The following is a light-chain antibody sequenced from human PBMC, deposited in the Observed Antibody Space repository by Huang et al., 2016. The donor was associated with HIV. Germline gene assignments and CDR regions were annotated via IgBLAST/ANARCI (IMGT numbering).Light chain of an antibody. V-gene: IGKV2-30*01. CDR2: KLS. CDR3: MQASHGAAT. J-gene: IGKJ1*01. CDR1: QSLVYGDGNIY. Sequence: DVLLTQSPLSLPVTLGQPAFITCKSNQSLVYGDGNIYLNWFHQRPGHCPRRLIYKLSNRDSGVPDRFSAGGSGTDFTLWISEVEAEDVGDYYCMQASHGAATFGQGTRVDIK.